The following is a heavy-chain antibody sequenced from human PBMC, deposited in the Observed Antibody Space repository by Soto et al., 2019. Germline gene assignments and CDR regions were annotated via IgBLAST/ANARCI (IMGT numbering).Heavy chain of an antibody. D-gene: IGHD3-9*01. J-gene: IGHJ4*02. Sequence: QVQLVQSGAEVKKPGASVKVSCKASGYTFTSYYMHWVRQAPGQGLEWMGIINPSGGSTSYAQKFQGRVTMTRDTSTSTVYMELSSLRSEDTAVYYCARDRPDYDILTGSGQSPVDYWGQGTLVTVSS. V-gene: IGHV1-46*01. CDR2: INPSGGST. CDR3: ARDRPDYDILTGSGQSPVDY. CDR1: GYTFTSYY.